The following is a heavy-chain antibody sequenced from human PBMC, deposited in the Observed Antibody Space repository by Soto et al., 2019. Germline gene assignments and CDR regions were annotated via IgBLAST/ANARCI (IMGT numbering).Heavy chain of an antibody. CDR2: INAGNGNT. J-gene: IGHJ4*02. D-gene: IGHD1-20*01. CDR1: GNTLTTLV. Sequence: QVQLVQSGAEVKKPGASVKVSCKASGNTLTTLVMHWVRKAPGQRLEWMGWINAGNGNTKYSQKFQGRVTITRDTSASTAYMELSSLRSEDTAVYYCARSITLAGDYWGQGTLVTVSS. CDR3: ARSITLAGDY. V-gene: IGHV1-3*01.